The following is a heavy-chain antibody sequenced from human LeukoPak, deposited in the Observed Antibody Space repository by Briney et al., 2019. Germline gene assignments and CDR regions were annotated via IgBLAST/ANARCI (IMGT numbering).Heavy chain of an antibody. J-gene: IGHJ4*02. Sequence: SVKVSCKXSGGTFSSYAISWVRQAPGQGLEWMGGIIPIFGTANYAQKFQGRVTITADESTSTAYMELSSLRSEDTAVYYCARWADWSGYYEGYFDYWGQGTLVTVSS. CDR2: IIPIFGTA. D-gene: IGHD3-3*01. CDR3: ARWADWSGYYEGYFDY. CDR1: GGTFSSYA. V-gene: IGHV1-69*13.